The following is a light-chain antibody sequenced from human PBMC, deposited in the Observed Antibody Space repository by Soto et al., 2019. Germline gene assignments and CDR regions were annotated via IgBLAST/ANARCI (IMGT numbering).Light chain of an antibody. CDR1: QSVATY. CDR2: DAS. V-gene: IGKV3-11*01. CDR3: QQRMAWPPIT. Sequence: EVVLTQSPATLSLSPGERATLSCTASQSVATYVAGYQQKPGQAPRLLIHDASNRVAGIPARFSGSGSGTEFTLTISSLEPEDFAVYYCQQRMAWPPITFGKGTRLEIK. J-gene: IGKJ5*01.